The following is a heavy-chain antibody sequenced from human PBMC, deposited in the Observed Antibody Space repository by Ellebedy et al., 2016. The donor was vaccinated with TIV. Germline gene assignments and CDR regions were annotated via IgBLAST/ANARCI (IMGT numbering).Heavy chain of an antibody. V-gene: IGHV3-9*01. Sequence: GGSLRLXXAASGFTFDDYAMHWVRQAPGKGLEWVSGISWNSGSIGYADSVKGRFTISRDNAKNSLYLQMNSLRAEDTALYYCAKDMVAGIAVEHAFDYWGQGTLVTVSS. CDR3: AKDMVAGIAVEHAFDY. CDR1: GFTFDDYA. D-gene: IGHD6-19*01. CDR2: ISWNSGSI. J-gene: IGHJ4*02.